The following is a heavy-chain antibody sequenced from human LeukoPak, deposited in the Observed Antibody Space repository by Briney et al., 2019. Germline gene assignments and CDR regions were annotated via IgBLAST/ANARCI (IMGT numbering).Heavy chain of an antibody. CDR2: INHSGST. Sequence: SETLSLTCAVYGGSFSGYYWSWIRQPPGKGLEWIGEINHSGSTNYNPSLKSRVTISVDTSKNQFSLKLSSVTAVDTAVYYCARGWDTAMSGGQYYYGMDVWGQGTTVTVSS. J-gene: IGHJ6*02. D-gene: IGHD5-18*01. CDR3: ARGWDTAMSGGQYYYGMDV. CDR1: GGSFSGYY. V-gene: IGHV4-34*01.